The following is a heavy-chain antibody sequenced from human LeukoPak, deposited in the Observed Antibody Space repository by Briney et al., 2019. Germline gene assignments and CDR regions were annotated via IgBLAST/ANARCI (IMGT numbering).Heavy chain of an antibody. V-gene: IGHV3-21*01. CDR3: ARDPRGSSSNNWFDP. J-gene: IGHJ5*02. Sequence: GGSLRFSCAASGFTFSSYSMNWVRQAPGKGLEWVSSISSSSSYIYYADSVKGRFTISRDNAKNSLYLQMNSLRAEDTAVYYCARDPRGSSSNNWFDPWGQGTLVTVSS. D-gene: IGHD6-6*01. CDR1: GFTFSSYS. CDR2: ISSSSSYI.